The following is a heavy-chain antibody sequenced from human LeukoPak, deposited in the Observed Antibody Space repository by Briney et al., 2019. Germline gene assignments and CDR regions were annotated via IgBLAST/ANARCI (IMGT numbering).Heavy chain of an antibody. CDR2: ISSSGSTI. Sequence: GGSLRLSCAASGFTFSDYYMSWIRQAPGKGLEWVSYISSSGSTIYYADSVKGRFTISRDNAKTSLYLQRNSLRAEDTAVYYCARAIVVVTATTHYFDYWGQGTLVTVSS. CDR3: ARAIVVVTATTHYFDY. V-gene: IGHV3-11*01. D-gene: IGHD2-21*02. J-gene: IGHJ4*02. CDR1: GFTFSDYY.